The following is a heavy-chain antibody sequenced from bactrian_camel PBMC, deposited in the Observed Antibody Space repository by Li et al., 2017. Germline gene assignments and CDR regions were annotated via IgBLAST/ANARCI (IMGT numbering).Heavy chain of an antibody. J-gene: IGHJ6*01. CDR2: ITSLPSLFRAA. CDR3: AAGEWALGYGNGPSRCSEDFGY. D-gene: IGHD6*01. CDR1: GFIFGDYT. Sequence: HVQLVESGGGLVQPGGSLRVSCVGTGFIFGDYTITWVRQAPGKEVEWVAGITSLPSLFRAASYADSVKGRFTISRDNAKDTLYLQMNSLNPEDTAVYYCAAGEWALGYGNGPSRCSEDFGYWGQGTQVTVS. V-gene: IGHV3S6*01.